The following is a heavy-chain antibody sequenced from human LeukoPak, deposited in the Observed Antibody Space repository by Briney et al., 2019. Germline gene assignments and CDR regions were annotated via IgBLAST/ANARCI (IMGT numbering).Heavy chain of an antibody. J-gene: IGHJ3*02. CDR2: ISGSGGST. CDR3: AKDRIVGATSSAFDI. CDR1: GGSISSYY. V-gene: IGHV3-23*01. Sequence: ETLSLTCTVSGGSISSYYWSWVRQAPGKGLEWVSAISGSGGSTYYADSVKGRFTISRDNSKNTLYLQMNSLRAEDTAVYYCAKDRIVGATSSAFDIWGQGTMVTVSS. D-gene: IGHD1-26*01.